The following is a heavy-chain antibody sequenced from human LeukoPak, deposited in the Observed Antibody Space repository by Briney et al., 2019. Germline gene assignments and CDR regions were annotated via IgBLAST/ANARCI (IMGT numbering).Heavy chain of an antibody. J-gene: IGHJ5*02. D-gene: IGHD5-18*01. V-gene: IGHV5-51*01. Sequence: GESLKISCKGSGYGFTSYWIGWVRQMPGKGLEWMGIIYSGDSDTRYSPSFQGQVTISADKSISTAYLQWSSLKASDTAMYYCARTDTAMVTGGWFDPWGQGTLVTVSS. CDR3: ARTDTAMVTGGWFDP. CDR2: IYSGDSDT. CDR1: GYGFTSYW.